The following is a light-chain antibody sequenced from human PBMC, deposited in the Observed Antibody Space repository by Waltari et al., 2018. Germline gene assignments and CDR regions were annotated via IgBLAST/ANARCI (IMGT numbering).Light chain of an antibody. J-gene: IGLJ2*01. Sequence: QSALTQPPSASGTPGQRVTISCSGSNSNIGNNVVNWYQQVPGTAPKLLIYSNNQRPSGVPDRFSGSKSDTSASLAISGLQSDDDGDYYCATWDDRLTGVVFGGGTKVTVL. CDR2: SNN. V-gene: IGLV1-44*01. CDR3: ATWDDRLTGVV. CDR1: NSNIGNNV.